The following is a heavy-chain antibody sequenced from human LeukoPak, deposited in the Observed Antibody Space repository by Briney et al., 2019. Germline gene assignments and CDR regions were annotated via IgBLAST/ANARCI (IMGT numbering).Heavy chain of an antibody. CDR3: ATGSYYDSSGYLTNWFDP. Sequence: ASVKVSCTVSGYTLTELSMHWVRQAPGKGLEWMGGFDPEDGETIYAQKFQGRVTMTEDTSTDTAYMELSSLRSEDTAVYYCATGSYYDSSGYLTNWFDPWGQGTLVTVSS. CDR1: GYTLTELS. J-gene: IGHJ5*02. V-gene: IGHV1-24*01. CDR2: FDPEDGET. D-gene: IGHD3-22*01.